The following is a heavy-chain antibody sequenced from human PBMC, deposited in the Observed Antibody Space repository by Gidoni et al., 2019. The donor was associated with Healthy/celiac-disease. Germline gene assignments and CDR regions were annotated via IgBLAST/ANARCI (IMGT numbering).Heavy chain of an antibody. CDR1: AFPFSSYS. V-gene: IGHV3-21*01. CDR3: ARGPPEETYYYDSSGYYPSTY. J-gene: IGHJ3*01. D-gene: IGHD3-22*01. CDR2: ISSSSSYI. Sequence: EVQLVESGGGLVKPGGSLRLSCAASAFPFSSYSMNWVRQAPGKGVEWVSSISSSSSYIYYADSVKGRFTISRDNAKNSLYLQMNSLRAEDTAVYYCARGPPEETYYYDSSGYYPSTYWGQGTMVTVSS.